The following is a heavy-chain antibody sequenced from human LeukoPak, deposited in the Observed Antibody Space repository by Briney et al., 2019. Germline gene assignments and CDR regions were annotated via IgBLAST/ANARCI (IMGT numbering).Heavy chain of an antibody. Sequence: SETLSLTCAVYGGSFSGYYWSWIRQPPGKGLEWIGEINHSGSTNYNPSLKSRVTISVDTSKNQFSLKLSSVTAADTAVYYCARRITMIVVVITPHFDYWGQRTLVTVSS. V-gene: IGHV4-34*01. CDR2: INHSGST. CDR3: ARRITMIVVVITPHFDY. J-gene: IGHJ4*02. D-gene: IGHD3-22*01. CDR1: GGSFSGYY.